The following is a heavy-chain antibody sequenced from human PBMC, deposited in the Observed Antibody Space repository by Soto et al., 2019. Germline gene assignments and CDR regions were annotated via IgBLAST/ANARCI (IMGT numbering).Heavy chain of an antibody. V-gene: IGHV3-30*03. CDR3: AGGYYFFDY. D-gene: IGHD3-10*01. J-gene: IGHJ4*02. Sequence: QVQLVESGGGVVQPGRSLRFSCAASGFTFSSYGMHWVRQAPGKGLEWVAVISSEGSNKYYGDSVKGRFTISRDNSKNTLYLQMNSLRAEDTAVYYCAGGYYFFDYWGQGTLVTVSS. CDR2: ISSEGSNK. CDR1: GFTFSSYG.